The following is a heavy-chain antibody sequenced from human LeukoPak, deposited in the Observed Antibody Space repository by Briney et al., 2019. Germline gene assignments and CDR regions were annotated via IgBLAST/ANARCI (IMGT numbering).Heavy chain of an antibody. D-gene: IGHD3-3*01. J-gene: IGHJ5*02. V-gene: IGHV1-69*13. CDR1: GYTFTSYD. CDR3: ARTYDFWSGGWFDP. Sequence: SVKVSCKASGYTFTSYDISWVRQAPGQGLEWMGGIIPIFGTANYAQKFQGRVTITADESTSTAYMELSSLRSEDTAVYYCARTYDFWSGGWFDPWGQGTLVTVSS. CDR2: IIPIFGTA.